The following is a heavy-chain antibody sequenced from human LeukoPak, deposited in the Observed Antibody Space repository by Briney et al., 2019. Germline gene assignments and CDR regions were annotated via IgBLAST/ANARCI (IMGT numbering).Heavy chain of an antibody. J-gene: IGHJ4*02. CDR3: ARWPHCQDF. CDR1: GFTFSDFY. CDR2: INKDGSEE. Sequence: GGSLRLSCAASGFTFSDFYMSWVRQAPGKGLEWVADINKDGSEEKYVDSVKGRFTISRDNAKNSLYLQMSSLRADDTAVYYCARWPHCQDFWGRGTRVTVSS. V-gene: IGHV3-7*03.